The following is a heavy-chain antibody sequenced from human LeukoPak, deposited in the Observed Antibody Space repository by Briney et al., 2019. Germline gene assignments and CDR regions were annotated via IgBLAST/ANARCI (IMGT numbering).Heavy chain of an antibody. CDR2: MYPNSGNT. CDR3: ARGLSMSYDYDY. Sequence: ASVKVSCKASGYTFTSYDINWVRQATGQGLEWMGWMYPNSGNTGYAQKFQGRVTMTRNTSISTAYMELSSLRSEDTAVYYCARGLSMSYDYDYWGQGTLVTVSS. J-gene: IGHJ4*02. D-gene: IGHD5-12*01. V-gene: IGHV1-8*01. CDR1: GYTFTSYD.